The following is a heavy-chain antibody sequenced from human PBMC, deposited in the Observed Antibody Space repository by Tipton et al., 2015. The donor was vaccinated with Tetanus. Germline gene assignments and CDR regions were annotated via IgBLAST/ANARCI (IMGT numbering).Heavy chain of an antibody. V-gene: IGHV4-39*01. CDR1: GGSISSSSYY. J-gene: IGHJ4*02. CDR2: IYYSGST. D-gene: IGHD1-26*01. CDR3: ARHLKRNSGSYLLQFDY. Sequence: LSLTCTVSGGSISSSSYYWGWIRQPPGKGLEWIGSIYYSGSTYYNPSLKSRVTISVDTSKNQFSLKLSSVTAADTAVYYCARHLKRNSGSYLLQFDYWGQGTLVTVSS.